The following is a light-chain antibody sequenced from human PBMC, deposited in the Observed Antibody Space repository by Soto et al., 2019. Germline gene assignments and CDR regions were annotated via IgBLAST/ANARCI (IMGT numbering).Light chain of an antibody. CDR3: HQTYSTPWT. CDR2: AAS. V-gene: IGKV1-39*01. Sequence: SSYLSWYQQKAGKAPTLLIYAASSLRSGVPSRFSGSGSATDFTLTITSLQPEDFATYYCHQTYSTPWTFAQGTKVDIK. J-gene: IGKJ1*01. CDR1: SSY.